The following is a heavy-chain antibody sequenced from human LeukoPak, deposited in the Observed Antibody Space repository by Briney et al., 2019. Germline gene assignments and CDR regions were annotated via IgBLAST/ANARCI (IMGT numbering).Heavy chain of an antibody. J-gene: IGHJ4*02. V-gene: IGHV5-51*01. CDR2: IYPGDSDT. CDR3: ARSLAVAVDYFDY. D-gene: IGHD6-19*01. Sequence: GESLKISCKGSGYSFTSYWIGWVRQMPGKGLEWMGIIYPGDSDTRYSPSFQGQVTISADKSVSTAYLQWSSLKASDTAMYYCARSLAVAVDYFDYWGQGTLVTVSS. CDR1: GYSFTSYW.